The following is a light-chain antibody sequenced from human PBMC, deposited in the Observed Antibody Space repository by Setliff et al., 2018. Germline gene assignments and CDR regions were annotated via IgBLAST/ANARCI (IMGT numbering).Light chain of an antibody. CDR1: NSDVGGYNY. V-gene: IGLV2-14*03. CDR3: LSYTSETTHAL. CDR2: EVT. J-gene: IGLJ2*01. Sequence: QSALTQPAAVSGSPGQSITISCAGTNSDVGGYNYVSWYQQHPDKAPKLIIYEVTKRPSGVSDRFSGSKSGNTASLTISGLQAEDEADYYCLSYTSETTHALFAGGTKVPS.